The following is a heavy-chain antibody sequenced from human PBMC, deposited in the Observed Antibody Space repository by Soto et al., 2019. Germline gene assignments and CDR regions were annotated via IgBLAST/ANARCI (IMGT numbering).Heavy chain of an antibody. D-gene: IGHD3-22*01. Sequence: SLTCTVSGGSISSYYWSWIWQPPGKGLEWIGYIYYSGSTNYNPSLKSRVTISVDTSKNQFSLKLSSVTAADTAVYYCARDGSSGCLWGQGTLVTVSS. V-gene: IGHV4-59*01. J-gene: IGHJ4*02. CDR3: ARDGSSGCL. CDR2: IYYSGST. CDR1: GGSISSYY.